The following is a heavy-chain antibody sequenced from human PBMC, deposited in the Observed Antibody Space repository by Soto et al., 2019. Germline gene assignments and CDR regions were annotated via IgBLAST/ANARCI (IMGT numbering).Heavy chain of an antibody. D-gene: IGHD1-26*01. J-gene: IGHJ6*02. CDR2: INPSGGST. CDR3: AALRESNYYYYYGMDV. Sequence: ASVKVSCKASGYTFTSYYMHWVRQAPGQGLEWMGIINPSGGSTSYAQKFQGRVTMTRDTSTSTVYMELSSLRSEDTAVYYCAALRESNYYYYYGMDVWGQGTTVTVSS. CDR1: GYTFTSYY. V-gene: IGHV1-46*01.